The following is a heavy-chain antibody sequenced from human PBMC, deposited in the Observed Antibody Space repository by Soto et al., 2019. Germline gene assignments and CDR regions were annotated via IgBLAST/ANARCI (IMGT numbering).Heavy chain of an antibody. Sequence: QVQLVQYGAEVKKPGSSVKVSCKASGGIFSTYAISWLRQAPGQGLEWMGGIIPLFGTPNYAQRFPGRVTITADESTSTAYVEVSRLRSEDTAVYYCARDRDDYGSGNYYNRIDFWGQGTLVTVSS. CDR2: IIPLFGTP. V-gene: IGHV1-69*01. CDR3: ARDRDDYGSGNYYNRIDF. CDR1: GGIFSTYA. D-gene: IGHD3-10*01. J-gene: IGHJ4*02.